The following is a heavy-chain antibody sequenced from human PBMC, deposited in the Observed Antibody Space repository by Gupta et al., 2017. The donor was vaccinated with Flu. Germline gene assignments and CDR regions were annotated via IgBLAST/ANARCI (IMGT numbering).Heavy chain of an antibody. Sequence: PGSSVKVSCKASGGTFSSYAISWVRPAPGQGLEWMGGIIPIFGTANYAQKFQGRVTITADESTSTAYMELSSLRSEDTAVYYGARGVYYGSGSYSHLLHNYYYDGMDVWGQGTMVTVSS. CDR2: IIPIFGTA. V-gene: IGHV1-69*01. CDR3: ARGVYYGSGSYSHLLHNYYYDGMDV. J-gene: IGHJ6*02. D-gene: IGHD3-10*01. CDR1: GGTFSSYA.